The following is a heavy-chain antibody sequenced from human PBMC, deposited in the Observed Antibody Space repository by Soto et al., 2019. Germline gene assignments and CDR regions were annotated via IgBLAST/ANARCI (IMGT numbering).Heavy chain of an antibody. J-gene: IGHJ4*02. D-gene: IGHD5-18*01. CDR1: GGSISSSNW. V-gene: IGHV4-4*02. CDR3: ARTPWDGYTVYYFDY. Sequence: QVQLQESGPGLVKPSGTLSLTCAVSGGSISSSNWWSWVRQPPGKGLEWIGAIYHSGSTNYNPSLMSRVTISVDTSKSQFSLKLSSVTASDSAVYSCARTPWDGYTVYYFDYWGQGTLVTVSS. CDR2: IYHSGST.